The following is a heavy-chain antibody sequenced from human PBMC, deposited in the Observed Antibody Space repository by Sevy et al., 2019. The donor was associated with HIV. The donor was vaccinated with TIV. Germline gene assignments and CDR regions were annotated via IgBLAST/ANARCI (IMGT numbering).Heavy chain of an antibody. CDR3: ARGAYCSSTSCYTDYYYYGMDV. V-gene: IGHV3-11*01. Sequence: GGSLRLSCAASVFTFSDYYRSWIRQAPGKGLEWVSYISSSGSTIYYADSVKGRFTISRDNAKNSLYLQMNSLRAEDTAVYYCARGAYCSSTSCYTDYYYYGMDVWGQGTTVTVSS. CDR2: ISSSGSTI. D-gene: IGHD2-2*02. J-gene: IGHJ6*02. CDR1: VFTFSDYY.